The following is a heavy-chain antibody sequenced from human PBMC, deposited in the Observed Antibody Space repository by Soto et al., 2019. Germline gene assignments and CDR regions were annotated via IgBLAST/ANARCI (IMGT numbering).Heavy chain of an antibody. J-gene: IGHJ6*02. CDR3: AKFVSAVVNPGRYGMDD. D-gene: IGHD2-15*01. V-gene: IGHV3-23*01. CDR1: GFTFSSYA. CDR2: ISGSGGST. Sequence: GGSLRLSCAASGFTFSSYAMSWVRQAPGKGLEWVSAISGSGGSTYYADSVKGRFTISRDNSKNTLYLQMNSLRAEDTAVYYCAKFVSAVVNPGRYGMDDWGPGATVTVSS.